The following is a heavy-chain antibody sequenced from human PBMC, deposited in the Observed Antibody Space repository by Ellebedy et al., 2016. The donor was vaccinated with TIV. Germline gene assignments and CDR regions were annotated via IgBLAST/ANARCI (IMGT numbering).Heavy chain of an antibody. CDR1: GFSFRNYA. CDR2: ISGSGDST. V-gene: IGHV3-23*01. D-gene: IGHD4-23*01. CDR3: AKDRSGKYPDASFDV. Sequence: PGGSLRLSCGASGFSFRNYAMNWVRQAPGQGLEWVAAISGSGDSTTYADSVKGRFTISRDNSMATLFLQLTSLRAEYTAVYRCAKDRSGKYPDASFDVWGQGTLVTVSS. J-gene: IGHJ3*01.